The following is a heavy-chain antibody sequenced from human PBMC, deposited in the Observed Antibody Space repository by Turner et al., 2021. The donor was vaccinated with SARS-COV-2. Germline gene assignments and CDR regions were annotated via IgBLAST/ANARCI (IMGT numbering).Heavy chain of an antibody. CDR3: AKTIGSYYDSSGYYQYFDY. Sequence: QVQLVQSGGGVVQPGRSLRLSCAASGFTFSSYGMHWVRQAPGNGLAWVALISYDGSNKYYADSVKDRFTISRDNSKNTLYLQMNSLRAEDTAVYYCAKTIGSYYDSSGYYQYFDYWGQGTLVTVSS. CDR1: GFTFSSYG. CDR2: ISYDGSNK. J-gene: IGHJ4*02. D-gene: IGHD3-22*01. V-gene: IGHV3-30*18.